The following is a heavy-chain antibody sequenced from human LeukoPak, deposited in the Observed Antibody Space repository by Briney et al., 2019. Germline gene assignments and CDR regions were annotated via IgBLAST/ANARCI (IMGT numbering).Heavy chain of an antibody. CDR3: ARDADRIFGVVFTDSYYMDV. D-gene: IGHD3-3*01. Sequence: SETLSLTCTVSGGSISSYYWSWIRQPPGKGLEWIGYIYHSGSTNYNPSLRSRVTISVDTSKNQFSLRLSSVTAADTAVYYCARDADRIFGVVFTDSYYMDVWGKGTTVTVSS. J-gene: IGHJ6*03. CDR2: IYHSGST. V-gene: IGHV4-59*01. CDR1: GGSISSYY.